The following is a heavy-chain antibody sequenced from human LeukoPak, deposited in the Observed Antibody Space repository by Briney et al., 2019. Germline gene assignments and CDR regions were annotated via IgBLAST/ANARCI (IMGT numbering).Heavy chain of an antibody. J-gene: IGHJ4*02. CDR1: GGSISSYY. CDR2: IYYTGST. V-gene: IGHV4-59*01. Sequence: SETLSLTCTVSGGSISSYYWSWIRQPPGKGLEWTGYIYYTGSTNYNPSLTSRVTISVDTSKNQFSLKLSSVTAADTAVYYCARAFSSGWYPYSIGGLWFDYWGQGTLVTASS. D-gene: IGHD6-19*01. CDR3: ARAFSSGWYPYSIGGLWFDY.